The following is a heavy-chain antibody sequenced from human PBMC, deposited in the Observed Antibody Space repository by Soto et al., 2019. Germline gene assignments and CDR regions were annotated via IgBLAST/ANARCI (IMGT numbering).Heavy chain of an antibody. CDR3: ARDEGRYCSGGSCYPYGMDV. Sequence: QVQLQESGPGLVKPSQTLSLTCTVSGGSISSGGYYWSWIRQHPGKGLEWIGYIYYSGSTYYNPSLKSRVTILVDTSKNQFSLKLSSVTAADTAVYYCARDEGRYCSGGSCYPYGMDVWGQGTTVTVSS. CDR2: IYYSGST. CDR1: GGSISSGGYY. V-gene: IGHV4-31*03. J-gene: IGHJ6*02. D-gene: IGHD2-15*01.